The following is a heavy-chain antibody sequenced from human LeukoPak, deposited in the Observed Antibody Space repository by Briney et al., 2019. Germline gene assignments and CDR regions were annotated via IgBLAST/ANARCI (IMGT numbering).Heavy chain of an antibody. V-gene: IGHV6-1*01. Sequence: SQTLSLTCAISGDSVSSNSAAWNWIRQSPSRGLEWLGRTYYRSKWYNDYAVSVKSRMTINPDTSKNQFSLQLNSVTPEDTAVYYCARIRVYCGGGSCFEDAFDMWGPGTMVTVSS. CDR3: ARIRVYCGGGSCFEDAFDM. D-gene: IGHD2-15*01. J-gene: IGHJ3*02. CDR1: GDSVSSNSAA. CDR2: TYYRSKWYN.